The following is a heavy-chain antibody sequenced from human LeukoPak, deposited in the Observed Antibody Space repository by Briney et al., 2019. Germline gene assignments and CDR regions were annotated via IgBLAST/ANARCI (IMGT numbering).Heavy chain of an antibody. V-gene: IGHV3-23*01. CDR3: ARDSSHYLGSSDY. J-gene: IGHJ4*02. CDR1: GFTFSSYP. CDR2: ISESGDVT. Sequence: PGGSLRLSCVVSGFTFSSYPMSWVRQAPGKGLEWVSVISESGDVTHYADSMKGRFTISRDNTKNTLNLQMNGLRDEDTAIYYCARDSSHYLGSSDYWGQGALSPSPQ. D-gene: IGHD6-6*01.